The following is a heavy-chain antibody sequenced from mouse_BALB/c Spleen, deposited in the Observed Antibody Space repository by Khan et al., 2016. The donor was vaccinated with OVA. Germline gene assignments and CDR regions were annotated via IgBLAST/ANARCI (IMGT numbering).Heavy chain of an antibody. CDR3: ARPAYDGYYDY. Sequence: QVQLNESGPELVRPGVSVKISCKGSGYTFTDYAMYWVKQSHAKSLEWIGLISTYSGNTNYNQKFKGKATMTVDKSSTTAYMELARLTSEDSAIYYCARPAYDGYYDYWGQGTTLTVSS. CDR1: GYTFTDYA. V-gene: IGHV1S137*01. J-gene: IGHJ2*01. D-gene: IGHD2-3*01. CDR2: ISTYSGNT.